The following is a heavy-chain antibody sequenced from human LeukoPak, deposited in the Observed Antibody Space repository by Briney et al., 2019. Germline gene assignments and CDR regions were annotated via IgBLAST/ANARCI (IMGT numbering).Heavy chain of an antibody. D-gene: IGHD6-6*01. J-gene: IGHJ4*02. V-gene: IGHV3-74*01. CDR1: GFTFSSYW. CDR3: ARGAAARPTDFDY. CDR2: INSDGSST. Sequence: PGGSLRLSCAASGFTFSSYWMHWVRQAPGKGLVWVSRINSDGSSTSYADSVKGRFTISRDNAKNTLYLQMNSLRAEDTAVYYCARGAAARPTDFDYWGQGTLVTVSS.